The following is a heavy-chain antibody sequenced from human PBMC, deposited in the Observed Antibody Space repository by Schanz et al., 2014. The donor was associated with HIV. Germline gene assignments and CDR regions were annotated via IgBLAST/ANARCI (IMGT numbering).Heavy chain of an antibody. J-gene: IGHJ6*02. Sequence: EVQLLESGGGLLQPGGSLRLSCAASGFSFSSYAMSWVRQAPGKGLAWVSVISDSGGSPYYADSVKGRFTISRDNSKNTLYLQMNSLRAEDTAVYYCAKGGRDILSYYGMDVWGQGTTVTVSS. D-gene: IGHD2-15*01. CDR3: AKGGRDILSYYGMDV. CDR1: GFSFSSYA. V-gene: IGHV3-23*01. CDR2: ISDSGGSP.